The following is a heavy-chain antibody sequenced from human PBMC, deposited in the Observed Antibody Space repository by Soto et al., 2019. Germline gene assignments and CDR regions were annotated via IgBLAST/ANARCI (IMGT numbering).Heavy chain of an antibody. Sequence: PGGSLRLSCVGSGFTFSNYWMHWVRQAPGKGLEWVSGVRSDGSSTSYADSVKGRFTISRDNSKNTLYLQMNSLRAEDTAVYYCAKDLTTTHGWFDPWGQGTLVTVSS. J-gene: IGHJ5*02. CDR1: GFTFSNYW. CDR3: AKDLTTTHGWFDP. V-gene: IGHV3-74*01. D-gene: IGHD1-1*01. CDR2: VRSDGSST.